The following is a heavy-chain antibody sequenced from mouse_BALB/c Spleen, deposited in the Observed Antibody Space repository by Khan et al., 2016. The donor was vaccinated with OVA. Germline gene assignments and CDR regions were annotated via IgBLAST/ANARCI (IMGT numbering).Heavy chain of an antibody. CDR3: ARGGYGSPFAY. V-gene: IGHV1S127*01. J-gene: IGHJ3*01. D-gene: IGHD1-1*01. CDR2: IDPSKRDT. CDR1: GYTFTSFW. Sequence: LVEAGPELVRPGASVEMSCKASGYTFTSFWIHWVTQRPGQGPEWIGMIDPSKRDTWLNQKFKDKATFNVEKSDTTAYMQLSRLTSEDSAVYYSARGGYGSPFAYWGQGTLVTVSA.